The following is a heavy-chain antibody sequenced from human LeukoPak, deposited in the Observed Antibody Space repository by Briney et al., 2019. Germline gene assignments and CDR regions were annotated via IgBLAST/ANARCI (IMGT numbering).Heavy chain of an antibody. J-gene: IGHJ6*03. D-gene: IGHD2-8*01. CDR2: IKQDGSEK. CDR3: AKDRCSNGVGCYYYYMDV. Sequence: GGSLRLSCAASGFTFSSYWMSWVRQAPGKGLECVANIKQDGSEKYYVDSVKGRFTISRDNAKNSLYLQMNSLRAEDTAVYYCAKDRCSNGVGCYYYYMDVWGKGTTVTISS. V-gene: IGHV3-7*01. CDR1: GFTFSSYW.